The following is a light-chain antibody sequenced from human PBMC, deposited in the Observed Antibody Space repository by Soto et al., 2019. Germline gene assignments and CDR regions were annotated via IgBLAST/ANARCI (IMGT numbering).Light chain of an antibody. CDR3: AAWDSSLNGVI. Sequence: QSVLTQPASASGTPGQRVTISCSGSSSNIGTYTVNWYQQVPGTAPKLLIYSNNQRPSGVPDRFSGSKSGTSASLAISGLQSEDEADYYSAAWDSSLNGVIFGGGTKLTVL. CDR2: SNN. CDR1: SSNIGTYT. V-gene: IGLV1-44*01. J-gene: IGLJ2*01.